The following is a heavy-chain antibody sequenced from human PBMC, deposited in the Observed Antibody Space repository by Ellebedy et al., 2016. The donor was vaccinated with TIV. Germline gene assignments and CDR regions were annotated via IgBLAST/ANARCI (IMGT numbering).Heavy chain of an antibody. V-gene: IGHV3-64*01. J-gene: IGHJ6*02. D-gene: IGHD6-13*01. CDR2: ISSNGGST. Sequence: GESLKISCAASGFTFSSYAMHWVRQAPGKGLEYVSAISSNGGSTYYANSVKGRFTISRDNSKNTLYLQMGSLRAEDMAVYYCARAGSWYEVPGMDVWGQGTTVTVSS. CDR3: ARAGSWYEVPGMDV. CDR1: GFTFSSYA.